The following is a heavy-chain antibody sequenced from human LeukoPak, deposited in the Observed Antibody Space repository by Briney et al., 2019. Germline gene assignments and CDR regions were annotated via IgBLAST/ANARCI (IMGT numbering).Heavy chain of an antibody. D-gene: IGHD3-3*01. CDR2: INSGGSRT. V-gene: IGHV3-74*01. J-gene: IGHJ5*02. CDR3: ARVPHDFWSTPFERFDP. CDR1: GFPFSSYW. Sequence: SGGSLSLLCGACGFPFSSYWMLWARHATGKGVVGVSHINSGGSRTRYTHCVRGRLTLSRDYEENTLYAHMNSLRAEDTGVYYCARVPHDFWSTPFERFDPWGQGTLVTVCS.